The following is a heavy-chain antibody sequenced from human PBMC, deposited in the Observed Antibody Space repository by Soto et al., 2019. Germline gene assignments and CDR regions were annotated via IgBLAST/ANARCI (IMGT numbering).Heavy chain of an antibody. D-gene: IGHD3-10*01. J-gene: IGHJ6*03. CDR3: ARPPDYGSGSYYYYYYMDV. CDR2: ISSSGSTI. CDR1: GFTFSDYY. Sequence: GGSLRLSRAASGFTFSDYYMSWIRQAPGKGLEWVSYISSSGSTIYYADSVKGRFTISRDNAKNSLYLQMNSLRAEDTAVYYCARPPDYGSGSYYYYYYMDVWGKGTTVTVAS. V-gene: IGHV3-11*01.